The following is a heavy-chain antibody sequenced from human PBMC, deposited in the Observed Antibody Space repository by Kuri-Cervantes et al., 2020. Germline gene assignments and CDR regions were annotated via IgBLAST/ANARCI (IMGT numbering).Heavy chain of an antibody. CDR1: GFTFSVYS. CDR3: ARDLSSGPPFDY. Sequence: GESLKISCAASGFTFSVYSMNWVRQAPGKGLEWVSSISSSSSYIYYADSVKGRFTISRDNAKNSLYLQMNSLRAEDTAVYYCARDLSSGPPFDYWGQGTLVTVSS. D-gene: IGHD3-22*01. J-gene: IGHJ4*02. CDR2: ISSSSSYI. V-gene: IGHV3-21*03.